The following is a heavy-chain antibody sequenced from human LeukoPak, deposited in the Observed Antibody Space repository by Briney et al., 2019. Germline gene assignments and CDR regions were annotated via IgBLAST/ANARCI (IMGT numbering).Heavy chain of an antibody. V-gene: IGHV1-2*06. D-gene: IGHD1-14*01. CDR2: INPNSGGT. CDR1: GYTFTGYY. J-gene: IGHJ3*02. Sequence: ASVKVSCKASGYTFTGYYMHWVRQAPGQGLEWMGRINPNSGGTSYAQKFQGRVTMTRDTSTSTVYMELSSLRSEDTAVYYCARGRNPGPAADVAFDIWGQGTMVTVSS. CDR3: ARGRNPGPAADVAFDI.